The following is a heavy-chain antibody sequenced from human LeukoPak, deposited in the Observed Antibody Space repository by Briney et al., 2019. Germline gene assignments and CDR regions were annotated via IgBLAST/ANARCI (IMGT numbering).Heavy chain of an antibody. J-gene: IGHJ4*02. CDR1: GGSISGYF. Sequence: SETLSLTCTVSGGSISGYFWTWIRQPAGKELEGIGRVYTSGTTYYNPSLESRVTISLDTFNNQFSLRVTSVTAADTAIYYCARGTEKTRISGYYSFDHWGRGLLVTVSS. D-gene: IGHD5-12*01. CDR2: VYTSGTT. V-gene: IGHV4-4*07. CDR3: ARGTEKTRISGYYSFDH.